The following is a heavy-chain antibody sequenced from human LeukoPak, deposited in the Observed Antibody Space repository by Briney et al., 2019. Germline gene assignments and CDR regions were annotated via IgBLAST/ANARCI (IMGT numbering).Heavy chain of an antibody. V-gene: IGHV1-2*02. CDR1: GYTFNGYY. J-gene: IGHJ3*02. D-gene: IGHD1-26*01. CDR2: INPNSGDT. Sequence: ASVKVSCKASGYTFNGYYMHWVRQAPGQGLEWMGWINPNSGDTNYIQKFQGRVTMTRDTSIRTAYMELSRLRSDDTAVYYCARKGDGSSSSHDALDIWGQGTLVTVSS. CDR3: ARKGDGSSSSHDALDI.